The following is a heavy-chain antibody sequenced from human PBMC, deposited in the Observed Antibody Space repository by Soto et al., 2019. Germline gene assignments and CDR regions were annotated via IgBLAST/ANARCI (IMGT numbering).Heavy chain of an antibody. V-gene: IGHV3-66*01. Sequence: GGSLRLSCAVSGFTVSSSYMSWVRQSPGKGLEWVSILYTGGETYYTDSVKGRFTISRDNSKNTLFLQMNNLRADDTAVYYCARDSYGTSWGQGTLVTVSS. CDR2: LYTGGET. D-gene: IGHD3-10*01. CDR1: GFTVSSSY. J-gene: IGHJ5*02. CDR3: ARDSYGTS.